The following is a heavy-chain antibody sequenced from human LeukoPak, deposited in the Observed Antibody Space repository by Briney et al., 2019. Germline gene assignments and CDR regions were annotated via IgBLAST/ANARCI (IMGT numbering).Heavy chain of an antibody. V-gene: IGHV3-7*01. J-gene: IGHJ4*02. CDR3: ARDNYDYVWGSYRPQYYFDY. D-gene: IGHD3-16*02. CDR2: VKSDGSET. CDR1: GFPFSDYW. Sequence: GGSLRLSCAASGFPFSDYWMNWVRQAPGKGLEWVANVKSDGSETNYVDSVKGRFTISRDNAKNSLYLQMNSLRAEDTAVYYCARDNYDYVWGSYRPQYYFDYWGQGTLVTVSS.